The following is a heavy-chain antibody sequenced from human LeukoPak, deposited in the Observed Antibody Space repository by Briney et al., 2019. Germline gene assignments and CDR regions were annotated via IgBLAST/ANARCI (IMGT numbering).Heavy chain of an antibody. CDR1: GGSISSSSYY. J-gene: IGHJ6*02. CDR2: IYYSGST. D-gene: IGHD2-2*01. V-gene: IGHV4-39*01. CDR3: ARLGYCSSTSCPYYYYYGMDV. Sequence: PSETLSLTCTVSGGSISSSSYYWGWIRQPPGKGLEWIGSIYYSGSTYYNPSLKSRVTIFVDTSKNQFSLKLSSVTAADTAVYYCARLGYCSSTSCPYYYYYGMDVWGQGTTVTVSS.